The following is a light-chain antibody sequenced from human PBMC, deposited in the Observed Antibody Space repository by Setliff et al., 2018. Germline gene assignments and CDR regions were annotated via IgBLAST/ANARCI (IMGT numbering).Light chain of an antibody. CDR3: SSYAGSNNPYV. Sequence: QSVLTQPPSASGTPGQRVTISSSGSSSNIGSNTVNWYQQLPGTAPKLLIYRNNQRPSGVPDRFSGSKSGTSASLAISGLQSEDEADYYCSSYAGSNNPYVFGTGTKVTVL. CDR2: RNN. J-gene: IGLJ1*01. CDR1: SSNIGSNT. V-gene: IGLV1-44*01.